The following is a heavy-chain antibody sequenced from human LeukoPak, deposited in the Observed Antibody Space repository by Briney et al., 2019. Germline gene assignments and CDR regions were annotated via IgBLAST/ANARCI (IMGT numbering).Heavy chain of an antibody. Sequence: SVKVSCKASGGTFSSYAISWVRQAPGQGLEWMGGIIPIFGTANYAQKFQGGVTITADESTSTAYMELSSLRSEDTAVYYCARKSCSSTSCYYGMDVWGQGTTVTVSS. CDR1: GGTFSSYA. CDR2: IIPIFGTA. CDR3: ARKSCSSTSCYYGMDV. J-gene: IGHJ6*02. D-gene: IGHD2-2*01. V-gene: IGHV1-69*13.